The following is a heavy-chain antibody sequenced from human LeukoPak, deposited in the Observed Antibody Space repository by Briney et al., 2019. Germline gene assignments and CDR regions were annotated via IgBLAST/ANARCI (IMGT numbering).Heavy chain of an antibody. J-gene: IGHJ2*01. CDR3: ARRAMILGWYFDF. V-gene: IGHV5-51*01. Sequence: GESLQISCKGSGYSFTSYWIGWVRQMPGEGLEWMGVIYPSDSETRYSPSFQGQVTMSVDKSINTAYLQWNSLRASDTATYYCARRAMILGWYFDFWGRGTMVTVSS. CDR2: IYPSDSET. CDR1: GYSFTSYW. D-gene: IGHD3-16*01.